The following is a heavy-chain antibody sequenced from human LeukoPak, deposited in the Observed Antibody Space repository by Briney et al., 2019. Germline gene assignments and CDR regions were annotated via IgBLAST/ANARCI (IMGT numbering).Heavy chain of an antibody. CDR2: FSGTGGST. Sequence: GGSLRHSCAASGFTFSTYAMSWVRQAPGKGLEWVSTFSGTGGSTFYADSVKGRFTISRDDSKNTLYLQMNSLRAEDTAVYYCAKLFWSGYSDYWGQGTLVTVSS. V-gene: IGHV3-23*01. J-gene: IGHJ4*02. D-gene: IGHD3-3*01. CDR1: GFTFSTYA. CDR3: AKLFWSGYSDY.